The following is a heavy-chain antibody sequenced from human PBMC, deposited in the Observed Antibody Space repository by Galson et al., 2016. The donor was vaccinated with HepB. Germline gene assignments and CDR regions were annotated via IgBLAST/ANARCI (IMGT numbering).Heavy chain of an antibody. V-gene: IGHV3-23*01. CDR3: ARDDDGIGVMPLLY. CDR2: ISGSGDST. Sequence: LRLSCAASGFTFSSYSMTWVRQAPGKGLEWVSSISGSGDSTNYRDSVKSRFAISRGNSKNTLYLQVNGLRAEDTAVYYCARDDDGIGVMPLLYWGQGTLLTVSS. J-gene: IGHJ4*02. CDR1: GFTFSSYS. D-gene: IGHD3-16*01.